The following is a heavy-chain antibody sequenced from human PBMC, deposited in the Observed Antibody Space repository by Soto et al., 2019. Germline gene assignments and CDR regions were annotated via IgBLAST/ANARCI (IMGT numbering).Heavy chain of an antibody. J-gene: IGHJ6*02. CDR3: ARSPPPYNVDIVATIYGMDV. CDR1: GLSFSSSA. Sequence: GASVKVSCKTSGLSFSSSAMQWVRQARGQRLEWIGWIVVGTNNTHYAQKFQERVTITRDESTSTVYMELSSLRSEDTAVYYCARSPPPYNVDIVATIYGMDVWGQGTTVTVSS. V-gene: IGHV1-58*02. CDR2: IVVGTNNT. D-gene: IGHD5-12*01.